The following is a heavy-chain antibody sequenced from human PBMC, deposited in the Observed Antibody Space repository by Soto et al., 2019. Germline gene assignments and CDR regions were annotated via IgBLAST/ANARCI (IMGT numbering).Heavy chain of an antibody. J-gene: IGHJ4*02. D-gene: IGHD3-3*01. V-gene: IGHV3-33*01. CDR1: GFTFSSYG. CDR3: ARNGVLTIFGVAPDY. Sequence: GGSLRLSCAASGFTFSSYGMHWVRQAPGKGLEWVAVIWYDGSNKYYADSVKGRFTISRDNSKNTLYLQMNSLRAEDTAVYYCARNGVLTIFGVAPDYWGQGTLVTVSS. CDR2: IWYDGSNK.